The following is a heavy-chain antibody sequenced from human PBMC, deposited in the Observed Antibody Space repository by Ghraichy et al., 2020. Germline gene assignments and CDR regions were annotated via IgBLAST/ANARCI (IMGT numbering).Heavy chain of an antibody. D-gene: IGHD1-26*01. CDR3: ARDNGGSYYGWTSNYFDY. CDR2: ISSSSSYT. J-gene: IGHJ4*02. Sequence: GESLNISCAASGFTFSDYYMSWIRQAPGKGLEWVSYISSSSSYTNYADSVKGRFTISRDNAKNSLYLQMNSLRAEDTAVYYCARDNGGSYYGWTSNYFDYWGQGTLVTVSS. CDR1: GFTFSDYY. V-gene: IGHV3-11*06.